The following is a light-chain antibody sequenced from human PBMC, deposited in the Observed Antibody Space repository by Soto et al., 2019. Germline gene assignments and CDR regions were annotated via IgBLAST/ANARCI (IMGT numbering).Light chain of an antibody. V-gene: IGKV3-15*01. J-gene: IGKJ5*01. CDR1: QSVSSN. CDR3: QQYNNWPPIT. Sequence: EIVLTQSPATLSSSPGERATFSCRASQSVSSNLAWYHQKPAQAPSLLINGASTRATSIPARFSGSGAGTEFTTTISSMQSEDYAVYYCQQYNNWPPITFGQGTRLEIK. CDR2: GAS.